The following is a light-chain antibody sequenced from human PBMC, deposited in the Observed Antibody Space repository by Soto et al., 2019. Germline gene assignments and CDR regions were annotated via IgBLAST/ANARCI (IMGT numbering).Light chain of an antibody. CDR1: SSDVGGYNY. J-gene: IGLJ1*01. CDR2: DVS. V-gene: IGLV2-11*01. Sequence: QSVLTQPRSVSGSPGQSVTISCTGTSSDVGGYNYVSWYQQHPGKAPKLMIYDVSKRPSGVPDCFSGSKSGNTASLTISGLQAEDEADYYCCSYAGSYTGVFGTGTKVTV. CDR3: CSYAGSYTGV.